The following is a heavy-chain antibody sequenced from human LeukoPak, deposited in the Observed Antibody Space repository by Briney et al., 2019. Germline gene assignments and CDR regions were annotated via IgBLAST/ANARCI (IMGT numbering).Heavy chain of an antibody. CDR3: ARWLWGTGTSGNNWFDP. CDR1: GYTFTSYG. D-gene: IGHD1-7*01. J-gene: IGHJ5*02. V-gene: IGHV1-69*06. Sequence: ASVKVSCKASGYTFTSYGISWVRQAPGQGLEWMGGIIPIFGTANYAQKFQGRVTITADKSTSTAYMELSSLRSEDTAVYYCARWLWGTGTSGNNWFDPWGQGTLVTVSS. CDR2: IIPIFGTA.